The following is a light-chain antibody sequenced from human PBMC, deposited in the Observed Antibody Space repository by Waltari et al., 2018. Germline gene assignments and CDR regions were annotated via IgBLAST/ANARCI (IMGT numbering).Light chain of an antibody. J-gene: IGKJ2*01. Sequence: EIVLTQSPGTLSLSPGERATLSCRASQSISSSYLAWYQQKLGQAPRPFIYGASTRATGNPDRFSGSWSGTDFTLTISRLEPEDFAVYYCQYYSTSPPYTFGQGTKLEIK. CDR2: GAS. CDR1: QSISSSY. V-gene: IGKV3-20*01. CDR3: QYYSTSPPYT.